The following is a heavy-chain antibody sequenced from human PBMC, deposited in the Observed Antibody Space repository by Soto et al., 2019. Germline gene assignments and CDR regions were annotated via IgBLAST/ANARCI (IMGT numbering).Heavy chain of an antibody. CDR2: IGVSGDNT. CDR1: GFTFTSYA. D-gene: IGHD6-19*01. J-gene: IGHJ6*02. Sequence: GGSLRLSCAASGFTFTSYAMSWVRQAPGKGLEWVSAIGVSGDNTYYADSVKGRFTISRDNAKNTLYLQMNSLRAEDTAVYYCAREGQWLEYYYYGMDVWGQGTTVTVSS. CDR3: AREGQWLEYYYYGMDV. V-gene: IGHV3-23*01.